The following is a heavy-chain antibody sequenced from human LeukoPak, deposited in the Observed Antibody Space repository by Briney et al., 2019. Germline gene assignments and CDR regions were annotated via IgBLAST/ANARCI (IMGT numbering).Heavy chain of an antibody. Sequence: PSETLSLTCTVSGGSISSYYWSWIRQPPGKGLEWIGYIYYSGSPNYNPSLKSRVTISVDTSKNQFSLKLSSVTAADTAVYYCARSPSPPYGAFDYWGQGTLVTVSS. CDR2: IYYSGSP. V-gene: IGHV4-59*08. CDR1: GGSISSYY. CDR3: ARSPSPPYGAFDY. D-gene: IGHD4-17*01. J-gene: IGHJ4*02.